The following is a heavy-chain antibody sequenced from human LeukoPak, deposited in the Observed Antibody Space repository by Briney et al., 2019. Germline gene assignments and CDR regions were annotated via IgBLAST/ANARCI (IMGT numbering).Heavy chain of an antibody. CDR1: GGSISSGGYS. J-gene: IGHJ4*02. V-gene: IGHV4-30-2*01. CDR3: ARGTHFDF. CDR2: IFHSGST. Sequence: SQTLSLTCAVSGGSISSGGYSWSWIRQPPGKGLEWIGCIFHSGSTYSNPSLKSRVAISIDRSKNQFSLKLSSVTAADTAVYYCARGTHFDFWGQGTLVTVSS.